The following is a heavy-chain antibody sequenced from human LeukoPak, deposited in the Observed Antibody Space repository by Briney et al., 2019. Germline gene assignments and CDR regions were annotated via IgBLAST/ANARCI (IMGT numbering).Heavy chain of an antibody. Sequence: GGSLRLSCAASGFAFSTYAMHWVRQAPGKGLEWVSGISWNSGSIGYADSVKGRFTISRDNAKNSLYLQMNSLRAEDTALYYCAKAERAVAGRIDYWGQGTLVTVSS. D-gene: IGHD6-19*01. CDR1: GFAFSTYA. V-gene: IGHV3-9*01. J-gene: IGHJ4*02. CDR3: AKAERAVAGRIDY. CDR2: ISWNSGSI.